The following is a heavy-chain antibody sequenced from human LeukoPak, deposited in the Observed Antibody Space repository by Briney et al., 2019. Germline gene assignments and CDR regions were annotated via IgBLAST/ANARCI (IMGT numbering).Heavy chain of an antibody. CDR1: GFTVNNNY. CDR3: ASGGGWVFFN. Sequence: PGGSLRLSCAASGFTVNNNYMSWVRQAPGKGLEWVAVIYIGGGTYYAASVKGRFTISRDTSKNTLFLQMNSLRVDDTAVYYCASGGGWVFFNWGQGTLVTVSS. D-gene: IGHD6-19*01. CDR2: IYIGGGT. J-gene: IGHJ4*02. V-gene: IGHV3-53*01.